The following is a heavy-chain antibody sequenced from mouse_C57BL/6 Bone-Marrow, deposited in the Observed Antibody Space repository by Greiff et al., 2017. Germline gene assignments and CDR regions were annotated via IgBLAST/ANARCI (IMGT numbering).Heavy chain of an antibody. CDR2: IDPSDSYT. Sequence: QVQLQQPGAELVKPGASVKLSCKASGYTFTSYWMQWVKQRPGQGLEWIGEIDPSDSYTNYNQKFKGKATLTVYTSSSTAYMQLSSLTSEDSAVEYCANYYGSSYGDFRGQGTTLTVSS. CDR1: GYTFTSYW. CDR3: ANYYGSSYGDF. D-gene: IGHD1-1*01. V-gene: IGHV1-50*01. J-gene: IGHJ2*01.